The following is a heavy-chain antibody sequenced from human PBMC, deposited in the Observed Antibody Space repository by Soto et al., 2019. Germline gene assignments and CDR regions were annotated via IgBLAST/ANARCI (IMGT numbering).Heavy chain of an antibody. J-gene: IGHJ4*02. CDR3: VKDRFVDY. CDR2: ISENGDIA. Sequence: GGSLRLSCSVFGFTFSNSYMHWVRQTPEKGLQYVSSISENGDIAYYPDSVKGRFTISRGNSKSTVYLQMSSLRIEDTGVYYCVKDRFVDYWGQGVLVTVSS. V-gene: IGHV3-64D*06. CDR1: GFTFSNSY.